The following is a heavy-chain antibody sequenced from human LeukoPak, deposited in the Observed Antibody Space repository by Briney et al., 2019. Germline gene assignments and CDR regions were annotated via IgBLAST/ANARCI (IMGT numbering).Heavy chain of an antibody. D-gene: IGHD3-22*01. Sequence: ASVKVSCKASGYTFTSYDINWVRQATGQGLEWMGWMNPNSGNTGYAQKFKGRVTTTRNTSISTAYMELSSLRSEDTAVYYCARNRLFTYYYDSSGYPLHYWGQGTLVTVSS. CDR3: ARNRLFTYYYDSSGYPLHY. V-gene: IGHV1-8*03. CDR2: MNPNSGNT. CDR1: GYTFTSYD. J-gene: IGHJ4*02.